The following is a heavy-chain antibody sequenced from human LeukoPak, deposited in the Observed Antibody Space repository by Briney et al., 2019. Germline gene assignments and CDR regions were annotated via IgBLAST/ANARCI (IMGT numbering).Heavy chain of an antibody. J-gene: IGHJ5*02. V-gene: IGHV1-46*01. D-gene: IGHD2-2*01. CDR1: GYTFTSYY. CDR3: ARAGGIVVVPAEAEFDP. Sequence: ASVKVSFKSSGYTFTSYYMHWVRQAPGQGLGWMGIINPSGGSTSYAQKFQGRVTMTRDMSTSTVYMELSSMRSEDTAVYYCARAGGIVVVPAEAEFDPWGQGTLVTVSS. CDR2: INPSGGST.